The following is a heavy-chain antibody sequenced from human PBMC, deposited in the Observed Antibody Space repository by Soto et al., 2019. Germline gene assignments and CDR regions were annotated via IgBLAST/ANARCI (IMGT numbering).Heavy chain of an antibody. Sequence: QVQLQESGPGLVKPSETLSLTCTVSGGSISSYYWSWIRQPPGKGLEWIGYIYYSGSTNYNPSLKSRATKAVNTSKNHFSLKLSSVTAADTAVYYGARDKLVAAAGRYYYYGMDVWGQGTTVTVSS. CDR2: IYYSGST. J-gene: IGHJ6*02. D-gene: IGHD6-13*01. CDR3: ARDKLVAAAGRYYYYGMDV. CDR1: GGSISSYY. V-gene: IGHV4-59*01.